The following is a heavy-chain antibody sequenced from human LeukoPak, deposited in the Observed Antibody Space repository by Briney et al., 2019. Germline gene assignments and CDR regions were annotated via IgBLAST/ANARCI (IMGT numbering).Heavy chain of an antibody. J-gene: IGHJ4*02. CDR2: INPSGGST. Sequence: ASVKVSCKASGYTFTSYYMHWVRQAPGHRLEWMGIINPSGGSTSYAQKFQGRVTMTRDTSTSTVYMELSSLRSEDTAVYYCAAYQNYCSGGSCYLDWGQGTLVTVSS. CDR3: AAYQNYCSGGSCYLD. CDR1: GYTFTSYY. V-gene: IGHV1-46*01. D-gene: IGHD2-15*01.